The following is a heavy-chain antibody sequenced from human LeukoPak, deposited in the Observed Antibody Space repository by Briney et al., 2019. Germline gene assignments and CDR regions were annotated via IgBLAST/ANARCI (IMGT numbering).Heavy chain of an antibody. CDR3: ARDPYYDILTGCSRLVNYYFDY. D-gene: IGHD3-9*01. J-gene: IGHJ4*02. Sequence: GGSLGLSCAASGFTFSSYSMNWVRQAPGKGLEWVSSISSSSSYIYYADSVKGRFTISRDNAKNSLYLQMNSLRAEDTAVYYCARDPYYDILTGCSRLVNYYFDYWGQGTLVTVSS. CDR1: GFTFSSYS. CDR2: ISSSSSYI. V-gene: IGHV3-21*01.